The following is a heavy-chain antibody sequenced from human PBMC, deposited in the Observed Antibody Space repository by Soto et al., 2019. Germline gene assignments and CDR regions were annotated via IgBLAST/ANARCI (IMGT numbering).Heavy chain of an antibody. Sequence: ASVKVACKASGYTFTSYGISWVLQAPGEGLEWMGWISAYNGNTNYAQKLQGRVTMTTDTSTSTAYMELRSLRSDDTAVYYCARDPYYYDSSGLDAFDIWGQGTMVTVSS. CDR3: ARDPYYYDSSGLDAFDI. V-gene: IGHV1-18*01. CDR2: ISAYNGNT. J-gene: IGHJ3*02. D-gene: IGHD3-22*01. CDR1: GYTFTSYG.